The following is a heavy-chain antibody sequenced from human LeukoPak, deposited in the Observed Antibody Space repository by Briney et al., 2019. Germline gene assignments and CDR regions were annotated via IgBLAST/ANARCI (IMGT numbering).Heavy chain of an antibody. J-gene: IGHJ4*02. Sequence: GGSLRLSCAASGFSFSSYWMHWVRQAPGKGLVWVSRMSGDGSSTRYADSVKGRFSISTANAKTTLYLQMNSLRAEDTAVYYCVGWGDYCQSLFDFWGQGTLVTVSS. D-gene: IGHD3-3*01. V-gene: IGHV3-74*01. CDR3: VGWGDYCQSLFDF. CDR1: GFSFSSYW. CDR2: MSGDGSST.